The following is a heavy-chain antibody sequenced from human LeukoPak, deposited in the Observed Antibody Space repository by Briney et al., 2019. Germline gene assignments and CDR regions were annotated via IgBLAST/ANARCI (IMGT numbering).Heavy chain of an antibody. CDR3: ARDFGSSGALDY. CDR1: GGSISSGGYY. J-gene: IGHJ4*02. D-gene: IGHD3-3*01. CDR2: IYYSGST. V-gene: IGHV4-31*03. Sequence: SETLSLTCTVSGGSISSGGYYWSWIRQHPGKGLEWIGYIYYSGSTYYNPSLKSRVTISVDTSKNQFSLKLSSVTAVDTAVYYCARDFGSSGALDYWGQGTQVTVSS.